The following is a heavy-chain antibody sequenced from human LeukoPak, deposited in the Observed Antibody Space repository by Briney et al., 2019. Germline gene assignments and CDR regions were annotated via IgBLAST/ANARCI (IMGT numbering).Heavy chain of an antibody. V-gene: IGHV4-34*01. Sequence: SETLSLTGAVYGGSFSGYYWSWSRQPPGKGLEWIGEINHSGSTNYNPSLKSRVTISVDTSKNQFSLKLSSVTAADTAVYYCASHDSSGYYYKFDYWGQGTLVTVSS. CDR1: GGSFSGYY. D-gene: IGHD3-22*01. J-gene: IGHJ4*02. CDR2: INHSGST. CDR3: ASHDSSGYYYKFDY.